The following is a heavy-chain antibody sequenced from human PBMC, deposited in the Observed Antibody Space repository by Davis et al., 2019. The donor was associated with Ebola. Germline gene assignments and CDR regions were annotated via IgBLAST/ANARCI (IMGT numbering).Heavy chain of an antibody. CDR3: ARGGSSSFPYYYYGMDV. CDR1: GYTFTTYG. D-gene: IGHD6-6*01. V-gene: IGHV1-18*04. J-gene: IGHJ6*02. CDR2: ISAYNGNT. Sequence: ASVKVSCKASGYTFTTYGISWVRQAPGQGLEWMGWISAYNGNTNYAQKFQGRVTMTRDTSISTAYMELSRLRSDDTVVYYCARGGSSSFPYYYYGMDVWGQGTTVTVSS.